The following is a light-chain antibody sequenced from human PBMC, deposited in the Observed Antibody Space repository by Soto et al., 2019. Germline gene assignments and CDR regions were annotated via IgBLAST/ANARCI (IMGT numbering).Light chain of an antibody. V-gene: IGKV1-8*01. Sequence: AIRMTQSPSSFSASTGDRVTITCRASQGISSYLAWYQQKPGKAPKLLIYAASTLQSGVPSRFSGSGSGTDFTLAISCLQSDDFATYCCQQYYSYPPTLGGGTKVELK. CDR2: AAS. CDR1: QGISSY. CDR3: QQYYSYPPT. J-gene: IGKJ4*01.